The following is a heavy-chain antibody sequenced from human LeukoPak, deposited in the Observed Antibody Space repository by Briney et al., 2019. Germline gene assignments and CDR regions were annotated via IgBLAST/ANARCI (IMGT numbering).Heavy chain of an antibody. V-gene: IGHV4-4*07. CDR1: GGSISSYY. D-gene: IGHD6-13*01. CDR3: ARDRQQLVPWYYYYMDV. CDR2: IYTSGST. J-gene: IGHJ6*03. Sequence: PSETLSLTCTVSGGSISSYYWSWIRQPAGKGLEWIGRIYTSGSTNYNPSLKSRVTMSVDTSKNQFSLKLSSATAADTAVYYCARDRQQLVPWYYYYMDVWGKGTTVTVSS.